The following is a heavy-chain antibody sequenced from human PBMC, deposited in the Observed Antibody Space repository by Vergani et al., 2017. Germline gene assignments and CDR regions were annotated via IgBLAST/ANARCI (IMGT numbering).Heavy chain of an antibody. CDR3: ARGGGGSCYGFKCAGAFDI. CDR2: INHSGST. D-gene: IGHD2-15*01. J-gene: IGHJ3*02. CDR1: GGSFSGYY. Sequence: QVQLQESGPGLVKPSETLSLTCAVYGGSFSGYYWSWIRQPPGKGLEWIGEINHSGSTNYNPSLKSRVTISVDTSKNQFSLKLSSVTAADTAVYYCARGGGGSCYGFKCAGAFDIWGQGTMVTVSS. V-gene: IGHV4-34*01.